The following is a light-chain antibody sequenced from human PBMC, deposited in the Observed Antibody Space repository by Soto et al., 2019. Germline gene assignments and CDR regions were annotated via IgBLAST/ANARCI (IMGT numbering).Light chain of an antibody. CDR1: QSFSTNQ. J-gene: IGKJ1*01. CDR3: QQYNTSPRT. Sequence: IGLAQSPATLSLSPGERATLCCRSSQSFSTNQLAWHQHKPGQAPRLLIYGAPNRATLIPDRFSGSGSGTDFTLTISRLEPEDFAVYYCQQYNTSPRTFGQGTKVDIK. CDR2: GAP. V-gene: IGKV3-20*01.